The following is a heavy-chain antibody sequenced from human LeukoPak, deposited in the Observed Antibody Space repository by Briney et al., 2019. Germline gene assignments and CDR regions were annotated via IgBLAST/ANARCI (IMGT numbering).Heavy chain of an antibody. CDR3: ARVDSGSKEDAFDI. V-gene: IGHV3-21*01. CDR1: GFTFSNYG. Sequence: GGSLRLSCGASGFTFSNYGMLWVRQAPGKGLEWVSSISSSSSYIYYADSVKGRFTISRDNAKNSLYLQMNSLRAEDTAVYYCARVDSGSKEDAFDIWGQGTMVTVSS. D-gene: IGHD3-10*01. J-gene: IGHJ3*02. CDR2: ISSSSSYI.